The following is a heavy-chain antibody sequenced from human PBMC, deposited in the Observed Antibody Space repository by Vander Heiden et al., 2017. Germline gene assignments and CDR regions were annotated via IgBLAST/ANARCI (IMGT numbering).Heavy chain of an antibody. Sequence: QVQLVQSGAEVKRPGASVQVSCKASGYRFRDYEINWVRQAAGQGLEWVGWMDPKTGKTGYAPKLQGRVTMTRDIAINTAYMELSSLRSEDTAVYYCARYCSSASCYKFDYWGQGTLVTVSS. CDR1: GYRFRDYE. CDR3: ARYCSSASCYKFDY. V-gene: IGHV1-8*01. CDR2: MDPKTGKT. J-gene: IGHJ4*02. D-gene: IGHD2-2*01.